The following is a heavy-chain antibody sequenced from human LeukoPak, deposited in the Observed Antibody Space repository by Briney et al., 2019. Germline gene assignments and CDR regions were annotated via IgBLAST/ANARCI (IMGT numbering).Heavy chain of an antibody. J-gene: IGHJ4*02. CDR3: AKGGKWDVTPFDY. CDR1: GFTFSNHD. D-gene: IGHD1-26*01. CDR2: ISGSGATT. Sequence: GGSLRLSCAASGFTFSNHDMNWVRQAPGKGLEWVSIISGSGATTFYTDSVKGRFTISRDNSKNTVFLQMNSLRAEDTAVYYCAKGGKWDVTPFDYWGQGTLVTVSS. V-gene: IGHV3-23*01.